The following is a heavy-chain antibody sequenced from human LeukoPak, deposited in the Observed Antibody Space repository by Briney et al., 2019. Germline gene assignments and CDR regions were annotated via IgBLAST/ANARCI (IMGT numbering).Heavy chain of an antibody. D-gene: IGHD5-24*01. CDR2: IYYSGST. V-gene: IGHV4-59*01. J-gene: IGHJ6*03. CDR3: ARDQVEMATIGYYYYYMDV. CDR1: GGSISSYY. Sequence: SETLSLTCTVSGGSISSYYWSWIRQPPGKGLEWIGYIYYSGSTNYNPSLKSRVTISVDTSKNQFSLKLSSVTAADTAVYYCARDQVEMATIGYYYYYMDVWGKGTTVTVSS.